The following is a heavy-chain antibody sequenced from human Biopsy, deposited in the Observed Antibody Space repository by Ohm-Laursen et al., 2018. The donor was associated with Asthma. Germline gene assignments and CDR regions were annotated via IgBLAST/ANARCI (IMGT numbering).Heavy chain of an antibody. CDR3: VRGSSSWHHGPFHYYYGLDV. V-gene: IGHV4-39*01. J-gene: IGHJ6*02. CDR2: IYYSGTT. D-gene: IGHD6-13*01. CDR1: GGYMRSGNYY. Sequence: GTLSLTCGLSSGSGGYMRSGNYYWGWIRQPPGKGLEWIGSIYYSGTTYYNPSLESRVTVSADTSKNQSSLKLTSVTAADTAVYYCVRGSSSWHHGPFHYYYGLDVWGQGTTATVSS.